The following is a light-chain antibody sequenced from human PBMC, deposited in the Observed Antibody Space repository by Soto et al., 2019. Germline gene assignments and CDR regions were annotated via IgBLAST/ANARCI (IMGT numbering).Light chain of an antibody. Sequence: DIQMTQSPSSMSTSVGYRVTITCQASQDISNYLNWYQQKPGKAPRLLIYGASNLETGVPSRFSGSGSGTDFTFTVSSLQPEDIATYYCQHFDNFPRAITFGQGTRLEIK. CDR3: QHFDNFPRAIT. CDR2: GAS. V-gene: IGKV1-33*01. CDR1: QDISNY. J-gene: IGKJ5*01.